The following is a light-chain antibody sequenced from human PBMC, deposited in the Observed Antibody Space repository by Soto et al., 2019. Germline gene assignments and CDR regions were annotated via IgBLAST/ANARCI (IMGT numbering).Light chain of an antibody. Sequence: DIQMTQSPSSVSASVGDTVTITCRASKDISNLLAWYQQLPGKAPQLLIYAASTLQGEVPSRFSGSRSATDFTLTISSLQPEDFATYFCQQAKIFPLTFGGGTKVEI. CDR1: KDISNL. CDR3: QQAKIFPLT. CDR2: AAS. J-gene: IGKJ4*01. V-gene: IGKV1-12*01.